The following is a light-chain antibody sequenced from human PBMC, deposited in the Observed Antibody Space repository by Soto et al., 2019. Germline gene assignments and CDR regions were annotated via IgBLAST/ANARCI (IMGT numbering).Light chain of an antibody. V-gene: IGKV3-20*01. CDR1: KSDSSNY. CDR2: GAS. CDR3: QQSGSSPS. Sequence: IVLSPSPGPLSFSPRDCATLSSRDTKSDSSNYLAWYQQKPGQAPRLLIYGASNMATGIPDRFSGSGSGTDFTLTITRLEPEDFAVYSCQQSGSSPSFGQGTRLEIK. J-gene: IGKJ5*01.